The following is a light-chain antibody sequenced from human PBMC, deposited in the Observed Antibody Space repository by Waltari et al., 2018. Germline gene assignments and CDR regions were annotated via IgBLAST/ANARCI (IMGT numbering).Light chain of an antibody. CDR2: VDY. V-gene: IGLV2-8*01. CDR1: SSDCGSSNY. CDR3: NSYAGNNSYV. Sequence: QSALTQPPSASGSPGQSATIPCTGPSSDCGSSNYSSWSQQHPGKAPHLIISVDYKRPSGVPDRFSGSKSGNTASLTVSGLQAEDEADYFCNSYAGNNSYVFGTGTKVTVL. J-gene: IGLJ1*01.